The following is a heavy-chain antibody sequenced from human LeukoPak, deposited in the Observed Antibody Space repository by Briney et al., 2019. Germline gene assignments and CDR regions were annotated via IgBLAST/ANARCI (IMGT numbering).Heavy chain of an antibody. Sequence: GASVKVSCKASGYTFTGYYMHWVRQAPGHGLEWMGWINPNNGGTNYAQKFQGRVTMTRDTSISTAYMELSRLRSDDTAVYYCATYSGSYSSDFDYWGQGTLVTVSS. CDR3: ATYSGSYSSDFDY. J-gene: IGHJ4*02. D-gene: IGHD1-26*01. CDR2: INPNNGGT. CDR1: GYTFTGYY. V-gene: IGHV1-2*02.